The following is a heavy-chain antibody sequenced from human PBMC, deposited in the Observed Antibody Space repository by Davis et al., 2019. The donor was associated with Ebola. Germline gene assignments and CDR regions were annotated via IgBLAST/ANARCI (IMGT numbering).Heavy chain of an antibody. J-gene: IGHJ5*02. CDR3: AKSFFRELQSNWFDP. V-gene: IGHV3-9*01. CDR1: GFTFDDYA. Sequence: SLKISCAASGFTFDDYAMHWVRQAPGKGLEWVSGISWNSGSIGYADSVKGRFTISRDNAKNSLYLQMNSLRAEDTALYYCAKSFFRELQSNWFDPWGQGTLVTVSS. D-gene: IGHD3-10*01. CDR2: ISWNSGSI.